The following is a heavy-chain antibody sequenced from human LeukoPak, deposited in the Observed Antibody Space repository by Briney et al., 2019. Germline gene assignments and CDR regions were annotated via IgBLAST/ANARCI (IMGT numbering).Heavy chain of an antibody. CDR1: GFTFSSYS. CDR2: ISSSSSTI. CDR3: ARRGNSGAFDI. V-gene: IGHV3-48*04. D-gene: IGHD4-23*01. Sequence: GGSLRLSCAASGFTFSSYSMNWVRQAPGKGLEWVSYISSSSSTIYYADSVKGRFTISRDNAKNSLYLQMNSLRAEDTAVYYCARRGNSGAFDIWGQGTMVTVSS. J-gene: IGHJ3*02.